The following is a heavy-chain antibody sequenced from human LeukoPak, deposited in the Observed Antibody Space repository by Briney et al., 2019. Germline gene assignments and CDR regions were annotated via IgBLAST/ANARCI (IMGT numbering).Heavy chain of an antibody. D-gene: IGHD2-2*02. CDR2: ISGSGGST. V-gene: IGHV3-23*01. CDR1: GFTFSSYA. CDR3: AKVTLPAAIAPLVY. J-gene: IGHJ4*02. Sequence: GGSLRLSCAASGFTFSSYAMSWVRQAPGKGLEWVSAISGSGGSTYYADSVKGRFTISRDNSKNTMYLQMNSLRAEDTAVYYCAKVTLPAAIAPLVYWGQGTLVTVSS.